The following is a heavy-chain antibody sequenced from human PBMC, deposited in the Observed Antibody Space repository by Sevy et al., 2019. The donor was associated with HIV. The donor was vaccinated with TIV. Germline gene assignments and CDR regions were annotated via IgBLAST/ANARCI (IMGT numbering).Heavy chain of an antibody. J-gene: IGHJ4*02. V-gene: IGHV3-15*01. D-gene: IGHD3-22*01. CDR3: AIDHRRDGMIVVPFEK. Sequence: GGSLRLSCAASRLSFSNAWMAWVRQAPGKGLEWVGRIRSETGGGTTYFAAFAKGKFTISRDDPKNTLYLQMNSLKTEDTAVYYCAIDHRRDGMIVVPFEKWGLGTLVTVSS. CDR2: IRSETGGGTT. CDR1: RLSFSNAW.